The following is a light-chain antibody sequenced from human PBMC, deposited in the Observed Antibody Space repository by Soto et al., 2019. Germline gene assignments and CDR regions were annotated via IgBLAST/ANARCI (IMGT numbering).Light chain of an antibody. V-gene: IGKV1-33*01. Sequence: DIQMTQSPSSLSASIVDRVNITCQASQNITNNLSWYQQKPGKAPNLLIYHASKLAKGVTSRFSGSGSGTDFSFIITSLQREDLATYYCQQYYGLPPLTFGQGTRLEIK. CDR1: QNITNN. CDR3: QQYYGLPPLT. J-gene: IGKJ5*01. CDR2: HAS.